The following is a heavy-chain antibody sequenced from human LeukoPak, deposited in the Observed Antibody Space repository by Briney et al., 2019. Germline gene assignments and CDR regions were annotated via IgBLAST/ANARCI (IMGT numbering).Heavy chain of an antibody. J-gene: IGHJ4*02. V-gene: IGHV1-18*01. CDR2: ISAYNGNT. CDR1: GYTFTSYG. CDR3: ARVEYYYDSSGLIDY. Sequence: EASVKVSCKASGYTFTSYGISWVRQAPGQGLEWVGWISAYNGNTNYAQKLQGRVTMTTDTSTSTAYMELRSLRSDDTAVYYCARVEYYYDSSGLIDYWGQGTLITVSS. D-gene: IGHD3-22*01.